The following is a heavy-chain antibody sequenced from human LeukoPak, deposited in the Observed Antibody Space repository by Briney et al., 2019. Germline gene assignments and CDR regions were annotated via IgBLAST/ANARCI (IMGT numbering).Heavy chain of an antibody. CDR3: AKVGYSYGRLDY. CDR1: GFTFSSYA. J-gene: IGHJ4*02. D-gene: IGHD5-18*01. Sequence: GGSLRLSCAASGFTFSSYAMSWVRQAPGKGLEWVSAISGSGGSTYYADSVKGRFTISRDNSKNTLYLQMNSLRAEDTAVYCCAKVGYSYGRLDYWGQGTLVTVSS. V-gene: IGHV3-23*01. CDR2: ISGSGGST.